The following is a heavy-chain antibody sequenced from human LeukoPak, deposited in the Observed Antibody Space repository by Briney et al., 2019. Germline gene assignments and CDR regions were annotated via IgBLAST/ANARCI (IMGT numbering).Heavy chain of an antibody. V-gene: IGHV3-23*01. CDR2: ISGSGGST. J-gene: IGHJ6*02. CDR1: GFIFTGYF. CDR3: AKSNDFGGYYGMDV. Sequence: GGSLRLSCAASGFIFTGYFMSWVRQAPGKGLEWVSAISGSGGSTYYADSVKGRFTISRDNSKNTLYLQMNSLRAEDTAVYYCAKSNDFGGYYGMDVWGQGTTVTVSS. D-gene: IGHD3-10*01.